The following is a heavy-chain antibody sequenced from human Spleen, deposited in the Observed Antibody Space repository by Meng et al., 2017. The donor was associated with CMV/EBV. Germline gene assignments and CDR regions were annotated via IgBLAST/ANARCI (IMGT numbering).Heavy chain of an antibody. Sequence: GESLKISCAASGFIFSSYGMHWVRQTPGKGLEWVAVIWYDGSNKYYADSVKGRFTISRDNSKNMLYLQMNSLRAEDTAVYYCAKGVVVVPAAIWDYYGMDVWGQGTTVTVSS. CDR1: GFIFSSYG. V-gene: IGHV3-33*06. CDR2: IWYDGSNK. D-gene: IGHD2-2*01. J-gene: IGHJ6*02. CDR3: AKGVVVVPAAIWDYYGMDV.